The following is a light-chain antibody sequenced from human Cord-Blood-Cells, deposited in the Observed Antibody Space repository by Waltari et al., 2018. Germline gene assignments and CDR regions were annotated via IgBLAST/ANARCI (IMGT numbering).Light chain of an antibody. V-gene: IGKV1-9*01. J-gene: IGKJ4*01. CDR1: QSISSY. CDR3: QQLNSYPLT. Sequence: IQLTHSPSSLSASVGDRVTITCRASQSISSYLAWYQQKPVKAPKLLIYAASTLQSGVPSRFSGSRSGTDFTLTISSLQPEDFATYYCQQLNSYPLTFGGGTKVEIK. CDR2: AAS.